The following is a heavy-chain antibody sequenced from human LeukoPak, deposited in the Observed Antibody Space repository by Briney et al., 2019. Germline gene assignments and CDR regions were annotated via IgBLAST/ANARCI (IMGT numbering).Heavy chain of an antibody. J-gene: IGHJ6*03. Sequence: SETLSLTCTVSGGSINSYYWSWIRQPPGKGLEWIGYIYTSGSTNYNPSLKSRVTISVDTSKNQFSLKLSSVTAADTAVYYCARRRVVPAAIMYYYYYMDVWGKGTTVTVSS. CDR3: ARRRVVPAAIMYYYYYMDV. D-gene: IGHD2-2*01. V-gene: IGHV4-4*09. CDR2: IYTSGST. CDR1: GGSINSYY.